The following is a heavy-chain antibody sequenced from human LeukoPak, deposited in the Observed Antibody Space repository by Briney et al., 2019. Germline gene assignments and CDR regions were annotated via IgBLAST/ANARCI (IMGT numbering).Heavy chain of an antibody. CDR3: AIPGYYDSSGFDAFDI. V-gene: IGHV1-2*02. CDR1: GYTFTGYY. Sequence: ASVKVSCKASGYTFTGYYMHWVRQAPGQGLEWMGWINPNSGGTNFAQKFQGRVTMTRDTSLSTAYMELSSLRSDDTAVYYCAIPGYYDSSGFDAFDIWGQGTMVTVSS. D-gene: IGHD3-22*01. CDR2: INPNSGGT. J-gene: IGHJ3*02.